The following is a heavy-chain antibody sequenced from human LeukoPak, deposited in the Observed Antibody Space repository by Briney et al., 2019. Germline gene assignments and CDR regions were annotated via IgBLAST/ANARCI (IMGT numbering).Heavy chain of an antibody. CDR2: IGTAGDT. CDR3: ARGYSSGWYPGFADY. V-gene: IGHV3-13*01. Sequence: PGGSLRLSCAASGFTLSSYDMHWVRQATGKGLEWVSAIGTAGDTYYPGSVKGRFTISRENAKNSLYLQMNSLRAEDTAVYYCARGYSSGWYPGFADYWGQGTLVTVSS. J-gene: IGHJ4*02. D-gene: IGHD6-19*01. CDR1: GFTLSSYD.